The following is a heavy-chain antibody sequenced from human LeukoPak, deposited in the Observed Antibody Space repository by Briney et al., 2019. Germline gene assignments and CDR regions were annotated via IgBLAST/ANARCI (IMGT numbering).Heavy chain of an antibody. Sequence: SETLSLTCTVSGDSISTYYWSWLRQPPGKGLEWIGYIYYNGNTKYNPSLKSRVTILVDTSNNQFSLKLRSVTAADTAVYYCARTTRYCSGGSCYGAVENFDYWGQGTLVTVTS. CDR1: GDSISTYY. D-gene: IGHD2-15*01. J-gene: IGHJ4*02. CDR2: IYYNGNT. CDR3: ARTTRYCSGGSCYGAVENFDY. V-gene: IGHV4-59*01.